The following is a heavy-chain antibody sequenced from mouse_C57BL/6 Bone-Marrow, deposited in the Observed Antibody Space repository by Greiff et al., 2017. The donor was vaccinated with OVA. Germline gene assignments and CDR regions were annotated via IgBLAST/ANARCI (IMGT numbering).Heavy chain of an antibody. CDR1: GFSLTSYG. V-gene: IGHV2-5*01. D-gene: IGHD2-3*01. CDR3: AKNRWLLPYAMDY. CDR2: IWRGGST. J-gene: IGHJ4*01. Sequence: QVQLQQSGPGLVQPSQSLSITCTVSGFSLTSYGVHWVRQSPGKGLEWLGVIWRGGSTDYNAAFMSRLSITKDNSKSQVFFKMNSLQADDTAIYYCAKNRWLLPYAMDYWGQGTSVTVSS.